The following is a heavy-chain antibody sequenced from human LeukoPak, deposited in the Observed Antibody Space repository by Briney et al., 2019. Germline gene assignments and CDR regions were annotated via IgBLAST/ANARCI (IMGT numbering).Heavy chain of an antibody. D-gene: IGHD5-18*01. CDR1: GGSISTYY. CDR3: ARIGYSYRDDS. CDR2: VYHSGST. V-gene: IGHV4-59*01. Sequence: PSETLSLTCTVSGGSISTYYWSWMRQPPGKGLEWIGYVYHSGSTNYNPSLKSRVTISVDTCKNQFSLKVSSLTAADTAVYYCARIGYSYRDDSWGQGTLVTVSS. J-gene: IGHJ4*02.